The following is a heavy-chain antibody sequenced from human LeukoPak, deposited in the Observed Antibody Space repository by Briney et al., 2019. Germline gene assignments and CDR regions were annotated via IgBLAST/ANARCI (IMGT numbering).Heavy chain of an antibody. CDR3: ARVGSSGWHFDY. J-gene: IGHJ4*02. D-gene: IGHD6-19*01. CDR2: INAGNGNT. Sequence: ASVKVSCKASGYTFSTYPMNWVRQAPGQRLEWMGWINAGNGNTKYSQKFQGRVTISRDASASTVYMELSSLQSEDTAVYYCARVGSSGWHFDYWGQGTLVTVSS. CDR1: GYTFSTYP. V-gene: IGHV1-3*01.